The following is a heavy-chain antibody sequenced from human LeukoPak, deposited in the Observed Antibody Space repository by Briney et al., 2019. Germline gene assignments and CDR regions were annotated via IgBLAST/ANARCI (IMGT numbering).Heavy chain of an antibody. CDR1: GFTFSNFW. J-gene: IGHJ4*02. CDR2: IKQDETEK. V-gene: IGHV3-7*03. Sequence: GESLRLSCTASGFTFSNFWMGWVRQAPGKGLEWVANIKQDETEKFYLGSVKGRFTISRVNAKNSLYLQMNSLRVEDTALYYCAKDRIVAAGPDYWGQGTLVTVST. D-gene: IGHD6-13*01. CDR3: AKDRIVAAGPDY.